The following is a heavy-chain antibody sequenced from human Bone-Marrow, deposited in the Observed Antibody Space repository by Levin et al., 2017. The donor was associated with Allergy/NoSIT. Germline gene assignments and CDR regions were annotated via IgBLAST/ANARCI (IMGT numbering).Heavy chain of an antibody. V-gene: IGHV3-9*01. CDR2: VSWNSGTI. CDR1: GFTFTDYA. CDR3: ARHKDYGGNGYYYYGMDV. D-gene: IGHD4-23*01. J-gene: IGHJ6*02. Sequence: GGSLRLSCAASGFTFTDYAIHWIRQAPGRGLEWVSGVSWNSGTIGYADSVKGRFTISRDNAKNSLYLQMNSLRTEDTSLYFCARHKDYGGNGYYYYGMDVWGQATTVTVSS.